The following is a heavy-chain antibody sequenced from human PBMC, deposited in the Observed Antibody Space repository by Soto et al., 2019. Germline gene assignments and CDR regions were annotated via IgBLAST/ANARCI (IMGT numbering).Heavy chain of an antibody. V-gene: IGHV3-23*01. CDR1: GFTFSSYA. CDR2: ISGSGGST. Sequence: EVQLLESGVGLVQPGGSLRLSCAASGFTFSSYAMSWVRQAPGKGLEWVSVISGSGGSTYYADSVKGRFTISRDNSKNTLYLQMNSLRAEDTAVYYCARRTSGWYLDYWGQGTLVTVSS. D-gene: IGHD6-19*01. J-gene: IGHJ4*02. CDR3: ARRTSGWYLDY.